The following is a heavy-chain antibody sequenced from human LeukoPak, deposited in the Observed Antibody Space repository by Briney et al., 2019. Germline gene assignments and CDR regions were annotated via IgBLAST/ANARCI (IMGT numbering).Heavy chain of an antibody. J-gene: IGHJ3*02. CDR3: ARDASGWSYGAFDI. Sequence: SETPSLTCTVSGGSISSYYWSWIRQPPGQGLEWIGYIYDSGSTNYNPSLKSRVTISVDTAKNQYSLKLRSVTAADPAVYHCARDASGWSYGAFDIWGQGTMVTVSS. V-gene: IGHV4-59*01. D-gene: IGHD6-19*01. CDR1: GGSISSYY. CDR2: IYDSGST.